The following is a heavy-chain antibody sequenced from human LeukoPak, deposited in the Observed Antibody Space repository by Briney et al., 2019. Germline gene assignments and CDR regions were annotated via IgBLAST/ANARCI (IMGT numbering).Heavy chain of an antibody. CDR1: GGSISSYY. Sequence: PSETLSLTCTVSGGSISSYYWSWIRQPPGKGLEWIGYIYYSGSTNYNPSLKSQVTISVDTSKNQFSLKLSSVTAADTTVYYYARSAVDISDSFDYWGQGTLVTVSS. D-gene: IGHD3-22*01. J-gene: IGHJ4*02. V-gene: IGHV4-59*08. CDR3: ARSAVDISDSFDY. CDR2: IYYSGST.